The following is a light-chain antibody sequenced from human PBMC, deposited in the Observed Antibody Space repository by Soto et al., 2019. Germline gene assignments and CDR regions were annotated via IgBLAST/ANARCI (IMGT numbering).Light chain of an antibody. J-gene: IGKJ5*01. V-gene: IGKV1-27*01. CDR2: AAS. CDR1: QAISNS. Sequence: IQFTQSPSSLSASMGDRVAITCRASQAISNSLAWYQQKPGKPPQILIYAASTLQSGVPSRFSGSGSGTDCTLTISGLQPEDLATYYCQSYNTDRPTFGQGTRLEIK. CDR3: QSYNTDRPT.